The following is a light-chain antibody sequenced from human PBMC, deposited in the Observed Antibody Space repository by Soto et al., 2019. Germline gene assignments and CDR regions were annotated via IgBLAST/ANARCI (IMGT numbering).Light chain of an antibody. CDR3: EAWDDSLNGVV. CDR1: SSNIGSNT. J-gene: IGLJ2*01. Sequence: QSVLTQPPSASGTPGQRVTISCSGSSSNIGSNTVNWYQQLPGTAPKLLIYTNNKRPSGVPDRFSGSKSGTSASLAISGLQSEHEADYFCEAWDDSLNGVVFGGGTKLTVL. V-gene: IGLV1-44*01. CDR2: TNN.